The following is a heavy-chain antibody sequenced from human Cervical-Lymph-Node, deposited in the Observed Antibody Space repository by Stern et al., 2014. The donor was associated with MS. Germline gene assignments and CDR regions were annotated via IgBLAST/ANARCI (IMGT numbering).Heavy chain of an antibody. CDR2: IDHSGGT. J-gene: IGHJ4*02. V-gene: IGHV4-34*01. CDR3: ARGLYSSNWAHGY. CDR1: GGSFSGYY. Sequence: QVQLQQWGAGLLKPSETLSLTCAVSGGSFSGYYCSWIRQSPGKGLEWIGDIDHSGGTNYNPSLKSRVTMLLDTSKKQFSLTLTSVTAADTAVYYCARGLYSSNWAHGYGGQGTRVTVSS. D-gene: IGHD6-13*01.